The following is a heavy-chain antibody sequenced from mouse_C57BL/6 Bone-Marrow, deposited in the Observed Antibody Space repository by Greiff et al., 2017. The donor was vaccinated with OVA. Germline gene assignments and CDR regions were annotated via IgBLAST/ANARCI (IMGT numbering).Heavy chain of an antibody. CDR2: IYPGSGNT. Sequence: QVQLQKSGPELVKPGASVKISCKASGYSFTSYYIHWVKQRPGQGLEWIGWIYPGSGNTKYNEKFKGKATLTADTSSSTAYMQLSSLTSEDSAVYYCARSPGSSYDYAMDYWGQGTSVTVSS. V-gene: IGHV1-66*01. D-gene: IGHD1-1*01. CDR1: GYSFTSYY. CDR3: ARSPGSSYDYAMDY. J-gene: IGHJ4*01.